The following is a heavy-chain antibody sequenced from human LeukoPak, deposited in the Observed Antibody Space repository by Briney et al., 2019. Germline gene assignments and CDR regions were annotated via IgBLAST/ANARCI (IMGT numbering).Heavy chain of an antibody. CDR1: GFTFSTYA. D-gene: IGHD1-26*01. CDR3: AKGNMGAENIDY. V-gene: IGHV3-30*04. Sequence: GRSLRLSCAASGFTFSTYAMHWVRQAPGKGLEWVAVISYDGSNKYYADSVKGRFTISRDNAKNSLYLQMNSLRAEDTALYYCAKGNMGAENIDYWGQGTLVTVSS. J-gene: IGHJ4*02. CDR2: ISYDGSNK.